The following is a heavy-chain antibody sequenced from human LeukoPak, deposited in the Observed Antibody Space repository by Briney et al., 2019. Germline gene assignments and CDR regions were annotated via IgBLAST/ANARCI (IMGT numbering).Heavy chain of an antibody. CDR2: IRSKANSYAT. V-gene: IGHV3-73*01. J-gene: IGHJ6*02. CDR3: TTRLVPPFDYYYYGMDV. D-gene: IGHD6-6*01. CDR1: GFTFSGSA. Sequence: GGSLRLSCAASGFTFSGSAMHWVRQASGEGLEWVGRIRSKANSYATAYAASVKGRFTISRDDSKNTAYLQMNSLKTEDTAVYYCTTRLVPPFDYYYYGMDVWGQGTTVTVSS.